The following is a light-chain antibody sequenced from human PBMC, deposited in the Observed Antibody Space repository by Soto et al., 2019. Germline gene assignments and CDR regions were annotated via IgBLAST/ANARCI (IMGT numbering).Light chain of an antibody. J-gene: IGLJ1*01. Sequence: QSVLTQPPSASGTPGQTVTISCSGSRSNIGNNYVCWYQQLPGAAPKLLIYRNTQRPSGVPDRFSGSKSGTAASLAISGLRSEDEADYYCCSYAGSYTFVFGIGTKVTVL. CDR3: CSYAGSYTFV. CDR1: RSNIGNNY. V-gene: IGLV1-47*01. CDR2: RNT.